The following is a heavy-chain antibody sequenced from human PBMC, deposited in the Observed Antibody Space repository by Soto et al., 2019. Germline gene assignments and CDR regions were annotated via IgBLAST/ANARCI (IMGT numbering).Heavy chain of an antibody. CDR3: ARDPSRGVVPAAMANWFDP. V-gene: IGHV3-21*01. J-gene: IGHJ5*02. CDR2: ISSSSSYI. CDR1: GFTFSSYS. Sequence: GGSLRLSCAASGFTFSSYSMNWVRQAPGKGLEWVSSISSSSSYIYYADSVKGRFTISRDNAKNSLYLQMNSLRAEDTAVYYCARDPSRGVVPAAMANWFDPWGQGTLVTVSS. D-gene: IGHD2-2*01.